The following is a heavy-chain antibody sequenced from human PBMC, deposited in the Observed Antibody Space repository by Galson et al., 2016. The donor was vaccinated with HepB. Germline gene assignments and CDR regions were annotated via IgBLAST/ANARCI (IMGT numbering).Heavy chain of an antibody. J-gene: IGHJ6*02. CDR1: GDSFRTSA. CDR3: ASHSRYGRQPRDDYFYAMDV. V-gene: IGHV1-69*13. Sequence: SVKVSCKASGDSFRTSAFSWVRQAPGQGPEWMGGIIPMTGKPKYAQEFQGRVTITADESISTAYLELSSLRSEDTAVFYCASHSRYGRQPRDDYFYAMDVWSQGTTVTVSS. CDR2: IIPMTGKP. D-gene: IGHD3-16*02.